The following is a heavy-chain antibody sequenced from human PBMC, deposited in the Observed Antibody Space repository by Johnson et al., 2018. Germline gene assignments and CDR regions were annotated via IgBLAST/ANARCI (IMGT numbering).Heavy chain of an antibody. J-gene: IGHJ1*01. V-gene: IGHV3-15*07. CDR2: LHSKADGGAP. CDR3: ATVRGSSLQYLQY. Sequence: VQLGESGGGLAKXGESLRLXCAAYGFTFSNAWMTWVRQAPGKGLEWVGRLHSKADGGAPDSASPVKGRCTISRDDSRNILYLQLNSLKTEDTAVYYCATVRGSSLQYLQYWGQGTLVCVFS. D-gene: IGHD3-16*01. CDR1: GFTFSNAW.